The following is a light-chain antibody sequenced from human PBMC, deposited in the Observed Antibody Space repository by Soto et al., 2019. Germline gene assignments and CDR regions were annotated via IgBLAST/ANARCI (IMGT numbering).Light chain of an antibody. CDR1: QGMSSAY. CDR2: GAS. J-gene: IGKJ1*01. Sequence: EIVLTQSPDILSLSPGGRATLSCRASQGMSSAYLAWFQQKPGQAPTLLIYGASTRATGIPDRFSGSGSGTDFTLTISRLEPEDFAVYYCQQYGSSSWTFGQGTKVDIK. V-gene: IGKV3-20*01. CDR3: QQYGSSSWT.